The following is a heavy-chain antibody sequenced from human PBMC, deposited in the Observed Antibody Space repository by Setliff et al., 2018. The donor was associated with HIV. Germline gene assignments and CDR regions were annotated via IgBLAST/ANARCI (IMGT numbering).Heavy chain of an antibody. CDR2: ITDDNRDT. J-gene: IGHJ4*02. CDR1: GYMFGPYG. D-gene: IGHD1-1*01. Sequence: PSVKVSCKASGYMFGPYGFSWVRQVPGQRPEWMGWITDDNRDTHSARNFQGRITLTTDISSTTAYMELGSLTSDDTAVYYCVRDEKRAAGGTLYYFDLWGQGTLVTV. V-gene: IGHV1-18*01. CDR3: VRDEKRAAGGTLYYFDL.